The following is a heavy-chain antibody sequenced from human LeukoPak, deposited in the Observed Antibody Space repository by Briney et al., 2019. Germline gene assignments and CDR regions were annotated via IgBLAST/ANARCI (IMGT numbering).Heavy chain of an antibody. Sequence: GGSLRLSCAASGFTFSTFSMNWVRQAPGKGLEWVSSISGRSNYIFYADSVKGRFTTSRDNAENSLYLLLNSLRVEDTAVYYCAELGTMIGGVWGKGTTVTISS. D-gene: IGHD3-10*02. CDR1: GFTFSTFS. V-gene: IGHV3-21*01. CDR2: ISGRSNYI. CDR3: AELGTMIGGV. J-gene: IGHJ6*04.